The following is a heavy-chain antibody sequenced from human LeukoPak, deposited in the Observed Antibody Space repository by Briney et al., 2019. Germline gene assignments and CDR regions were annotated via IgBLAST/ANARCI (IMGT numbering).Heavy chain of an antibody. J-gene: IGHJ4*02. Sequence: GRSLRLSCAASGFTFDDYAMHWVRQAPGKGLEWVSGISWNSGSIGYADSVKGRFTISRDNAKNSLYLQMNSLRAEDTAVYYCARAVAVAAPWGDYFDYWGQGTLVTVSS. CDR1: GFTFDDYA. D-gene: IGHD6-19*01. CDR3: ARAVAVAAPWGDYFDY. V-gene: IGHV3-9*01. CDR2: ISWNSGSI.